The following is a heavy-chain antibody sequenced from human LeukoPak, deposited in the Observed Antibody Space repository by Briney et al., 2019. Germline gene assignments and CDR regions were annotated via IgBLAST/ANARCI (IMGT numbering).Heavy chain of an antibody. Sequence: PGGSLRLSCAVSGFTFNIYAVSWVRQAPGKGLEWVSRISASGGGTFYAGSVEGRFIISRDNSKNTLSLQMNSLRAEDTAVYYCATSRTSDYWGQGTLVTVSS. J-gene: IGHJ4*02. D-gene: IGHD1-14*01. V-gene: IGHV3-23*01. CDR3: ATSRTSDY. CDR2: ISASGGGT. CDR1: GFTFNIYA.